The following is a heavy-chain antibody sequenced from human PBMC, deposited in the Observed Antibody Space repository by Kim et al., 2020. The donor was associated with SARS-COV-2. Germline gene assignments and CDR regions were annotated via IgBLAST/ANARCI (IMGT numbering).Heavy chain of an antibody. D-gene: IGHD2-2*01. V-gene: IGHV4-59*01. CDR3: AREVVVAPYYGMDV. Sequence: SETLSLTCTVSGGSISSYYWSWIRQPPGKGLEWIGYIYYSGSTNYNPSLKSRVTISVDTSKNQFSLKLSSVTAADTAVYYCAREVVVAPYYGMDVWGQGTTVTVSS. J-gene: IGHJ6*02. CDR1: GGSISSYY. CDR2: IYYSGST.